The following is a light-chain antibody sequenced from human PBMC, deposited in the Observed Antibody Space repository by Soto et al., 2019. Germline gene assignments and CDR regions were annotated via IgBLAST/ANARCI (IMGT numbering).Light chain of an antibody. J-gene: IGKJ3*01. CDR3: QQSNNWPPFT. Sequence: EIVMTQSPATLSVSPGERATLSCRASQSVSTNLAWYQQKPGQAPRLLIYGASTRATGIPARFSGSGSGTEFTLTISSLLSEDFAVYYCQQSNNWPPFTFGPGTKVDIE. V-gene: IGKV3-15*01. CDR1: QSVSTN. CDR2: GAS.